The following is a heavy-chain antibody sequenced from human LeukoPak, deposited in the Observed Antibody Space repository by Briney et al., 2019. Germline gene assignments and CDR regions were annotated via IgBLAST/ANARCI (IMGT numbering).Heavy chain of an antibody. CDR1: GFTFSSYE. D-gene: IGHD3-22*01. V-gene: IGHV3-48*03. Sequence: GGSLRLSCAASGFTFSSYEMNWVRQAPGKGLEWVSYISSSGSTIYYADSVKGRFTISRDNAKNSLYLQMNSLRAEDTAVYYCARDDYYYDSSGSHYYMDVWGKGTTVTISS. J-gene: IGHJ6*03. CDR3: ARDDYYYDSSGSHYYMDV. CDR2: ISSSGSTI.